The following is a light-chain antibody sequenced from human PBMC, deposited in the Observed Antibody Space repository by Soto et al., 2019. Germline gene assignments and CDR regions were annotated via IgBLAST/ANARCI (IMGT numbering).Light chain of an antibody. Sequence: EIVMTQSPATLSVSPGERVTLSCRASQSVSTNLAWYQQKPGQAPRLLIYGASTRATGIPARFSGSGSGTDFTLTLSNLQSEDFAVYFCQQHNDWLPLTFGGETKVDVK. V-gene: IGKV3-15*01. CDR2: GAS. CDR1: QSVSTN. J-gene: IGKJ4*01. CDR3: QQHNDWLPLT.